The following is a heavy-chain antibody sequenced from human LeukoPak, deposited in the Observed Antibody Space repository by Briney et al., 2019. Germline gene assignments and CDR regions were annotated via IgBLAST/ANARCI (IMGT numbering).Heavy chain of an antibody. J-gene: IGHJ5*02. CDR2: VDPEDSET. CDR1: GYTFTDYY. Sequence: ASVKVSCKVSGYTFTDYYMHWVQQAPGKGLEWMGLVDPEDSETIYAEKFQGRVTITADTSTDTAYMELSSLRSEDTAVYYCATVIAARPNVVWFDPWGQGTLVTVSS. V-gene: IGHV1-69-2*01. CDR3: ATVIAARPNVVWFDP. D-gene: IGHD6-6*01.